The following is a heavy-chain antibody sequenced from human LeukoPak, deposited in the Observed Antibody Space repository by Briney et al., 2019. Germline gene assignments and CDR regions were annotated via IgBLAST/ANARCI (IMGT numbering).Heavy chain of an antibody. CDR1: GGPFSGYY. Sequence: KPSETLSLTCAVYGGPFSGYYWSWIRQPPGKGLEWIGEINHSGSTNYNPSLKSRVTISVDTSKNQFSLKLSSVTAADTAVYYCARVVDHYYGSGSYPLYYYYYGMDVWGQGTTVTVSS. CDR2: INHSGST. D-gene: IGHD3-10*01. V-gene: IGHV4-34*01. CDR3: ARVVDHYYGSGSYPLYYYYYGMDV. J-gene: IGHJ6*02.